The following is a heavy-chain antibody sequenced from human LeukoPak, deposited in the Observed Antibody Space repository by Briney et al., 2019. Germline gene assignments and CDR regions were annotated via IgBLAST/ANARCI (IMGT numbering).Heavy chain of an antibody. CDR1: GGSFSGYY. V-gene: IGHV4-34*01. CDR3: ARGLVEPTSHPFDY. Sequence: PSETLSLTCAVYGGSFSGYYWSWIRQPPGKGLEWIGEINHSGSTNYNPSLKSRVTISVDTSKNQFSLKLSSVTAADTAVYYCARGLVEPTSHPFDYWGQGTLVTVSS. J-gene: IGHJ4*02. CDR2: INHSGST. D-gene: IGHD1-14*01.